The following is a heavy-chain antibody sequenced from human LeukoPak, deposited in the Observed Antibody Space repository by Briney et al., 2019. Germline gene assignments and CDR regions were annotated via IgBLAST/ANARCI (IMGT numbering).Heavy chain of an antibody. V-gene: IGHV1-69*04. CDR3: ARDSGERHEDY. J-gene: IGHJ4*02. D-gene: IGHD1-1*01. CDR2: IIPILGIA. Sequence: SVKVSCRASGGTFSSYAISWVRQAPGQGLEWMGRIIPILGIANYAQKFQGRVTITADKSTSTAYMELSSLRSDDTAVYYCARDSGERHEDYWGQGTLVTVSS. CDR1: GGTFSSYA.